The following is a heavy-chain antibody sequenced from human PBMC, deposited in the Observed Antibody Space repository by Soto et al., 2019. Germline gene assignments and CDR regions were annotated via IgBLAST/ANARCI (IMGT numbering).Heavy chain of an antibody. CDR3: AKNSGSYYGASAFDI. V-gene: IGHV3-23*01. CDR2: ISGSGGST. Sequence: GGSLRLSCAASGFTFSSYAMSWVRQSPGKGLEWVSAISGSGGSTYYADSVKGRFTISRDNSKNTLYMQMNSLRAEDTAVYYCAKNSGSYYGASAFDIWGQGTMVTVSS. CDR1: GFTFSSYA. J-gene: IGHJ3*02. D-gene: IGHD1-26*01.